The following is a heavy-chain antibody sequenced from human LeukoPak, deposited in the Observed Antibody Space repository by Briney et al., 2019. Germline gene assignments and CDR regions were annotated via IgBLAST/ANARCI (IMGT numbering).Heavy chain of an antibody. CDR2: VSGSDDST. CDR3: AKSLRAYSYGYLDY. CDR1: GFTFSSYA. Sequence: GGSLRLSCAASGFTFSSYAMTWVRQAPGKGLEWVSAVSGSDDSTYYADSVKGRFSISRDNSKNTLYLQMNSLRADDTAVYYCAKSLRAYSYGYLDYWGQGTLLTVSS. J-gene: IGHJ4*02. V-gene: IGHV3-23*01. D-gene: IGHD5-18*01.